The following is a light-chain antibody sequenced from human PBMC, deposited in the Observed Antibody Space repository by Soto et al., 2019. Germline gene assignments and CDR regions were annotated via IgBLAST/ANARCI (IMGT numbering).Light chain of an antibody. J-gene: IGKJ1*01. CDR2: AAS. Sequence: DIQMTQSPSTPSASVGDRVTITCRASQSISSWLAWYQQKPGKAPKLLIYAASGLASGVPSRFSGSVSGTEFTLTISSLQPDDFATYYCQRYDTYSWTFGQGTKVDIK. V-gene: IGKV1-5*03. CDR3: QRYDTYSWT. CDR1: QSISSW.